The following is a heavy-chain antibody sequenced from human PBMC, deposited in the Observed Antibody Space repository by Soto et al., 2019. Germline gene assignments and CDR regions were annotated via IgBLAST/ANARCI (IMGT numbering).Heavy chain of an antibody. CDR1: GGSFSGYY. Sequence: QVQLQQWGAGLLKPSETLSLTCAVYGGSFSGYYWSWIRQPPGKGLEWIGEINHSGSTNYNPSLKSRVTISVDTSKNHFSLKLSSVTAADTAVYYCARGYDYIWGSSQDYWGQGTLVTVSS. J-gene: IGHJ4*02. CDR3: ARGYDYIWGSSQDY. D-gene: IGHD3-16*01. V-gene: IGHV4-34*01. CDR2: INHSGST.